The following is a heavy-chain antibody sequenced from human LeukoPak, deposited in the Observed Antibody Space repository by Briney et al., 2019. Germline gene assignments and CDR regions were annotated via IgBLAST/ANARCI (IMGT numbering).Heavy chain of an antibody. CDR2: IYYSGST. CDR3: ARGSKRWLQFEMGYYYYGMDV. J-gene: IGHJ6*02. CDR1: GGSISSYY. D-gene: IGHD5-24*01. Sequence: PSETLSLTCTVSGGSISSYYWSWIRQPPGKGLEWIGYIYYSGSTNYNPSLKSRVTISVDTSKNQFSLKLSSVAAADTAVYYCARGSKRWLQFEMGYYYYGMDVWGQGTTVTVSS. V-gene: IGHV4-59*01.